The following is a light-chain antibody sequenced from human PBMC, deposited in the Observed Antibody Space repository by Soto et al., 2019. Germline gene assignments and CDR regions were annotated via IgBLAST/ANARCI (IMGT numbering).Light chain of an antibody. Sequence: QSALTQPASVSGSPGQSITISCTGTSSDIGDYDYVSWYQHLPGKAPKLLIFDVTHRPSGVSDRFSDSKSGNTASLTISGVRPEDEADYYCCSYTDIALDVVFGGGTKLTVL. CDR2: DVT. V-gene: IGLV2-14*01. CDR1: SSDIGDYDY. CDR3: CSYTDIALDVV. J-gene: IGLJ2*01.